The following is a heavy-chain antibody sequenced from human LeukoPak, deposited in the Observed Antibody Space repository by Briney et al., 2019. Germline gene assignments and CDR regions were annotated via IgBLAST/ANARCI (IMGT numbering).Heavy chain of an antibody. V-gene: IGHV5-10-1*01. Sequence: GGSLRLSCAASGFTFTTYAISWVRQMPGKGLEWMGRIDPSDSYTNYSPSFQGHVTISADKSISTAYLQWSSLKASDTAMYYCARLEWFGGNWGQGTLVTVSS. CDR3: ARLEWFGGN. CDR1: GFTFTTYA. D-gene: IGHD3-10*01. J-gene: IGHJ4*02. CDR2: IDPSDSYT.